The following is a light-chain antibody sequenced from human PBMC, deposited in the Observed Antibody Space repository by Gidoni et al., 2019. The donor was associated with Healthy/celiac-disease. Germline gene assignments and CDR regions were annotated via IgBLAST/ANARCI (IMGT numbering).Light chain of an antibody. CDR1: QLGDKY. CDR2: HDT. V-gene: IGLV3-1*01. J-gene: IGLJ3*02. Sequence: SYELTQPPSVSVSPGQTASITCSGDQLGDKYACWYQQKPGQSPVLVIYHDTTRPSGIPERFSGPTTGNTATLTISGTQAMDEADYYCQAWDSSYWVFGGGTKLTVL. CDR3: QAWDSSYWV.